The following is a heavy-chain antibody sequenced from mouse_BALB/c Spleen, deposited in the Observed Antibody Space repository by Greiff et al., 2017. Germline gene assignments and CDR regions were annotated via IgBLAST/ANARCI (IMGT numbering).Heavy chain of an antibody. CDR2: ISSGSSTI. J-gene: IGHJ3*01. CDR3: ARPPMGTSWFAY. CDR1: GFTFSSFG. D-gene: IGHD2-1*01. Sequence: EVNVVESGGGLVQPGGSRKLSCAASGFTFSSFGMHWVRQAPEKGLEWVAYISSGSSTIYYADTVKGRFTISRDNPKNTLFLQMTSLRSEDTAMYYCARPPMGTSWFAYWGQGTLVTVSA. V-gene: IGHV5-17*02.